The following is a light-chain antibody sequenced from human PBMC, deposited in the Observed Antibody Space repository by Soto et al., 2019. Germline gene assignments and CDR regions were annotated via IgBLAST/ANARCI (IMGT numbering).Light chain of an antibody. CDR1: QSVSSY. Sequence: EIVLTQSPATLSLSPGERATLFCRASQSVSSYFAWYQQKPGQAPNLLIYDASNRATGIPARFSGSGSGTDFTLTISSLEPEDFAVYYCQQYNNWPPFGQGTKVEIK. V-gene: IGKV3-11*01. CDR3: QQYNNWPP. CDR2: DAS. J-gene: IGKJ1*01.